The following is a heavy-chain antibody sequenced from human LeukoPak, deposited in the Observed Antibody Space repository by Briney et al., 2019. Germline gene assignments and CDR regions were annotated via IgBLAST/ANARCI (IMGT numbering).Heavy chain of an antibody. D-gene: IGHD3-22*01. Sequence: GASVKVSCKASGGTFSSYAINCVRQATGQGLEWMGWMNPNSGNTAYAQKFQGRVTITRNTSISTAYMELSSLRSEDTAVYYCAREDYYDSGSHDYWGQGTLVTVSS. CDR1: GGTFSSYA. V-gene: IGHV1-8*03. CDR2: MNPNSGNT. J-gene: IGHJ4*02. CDR3: AREDYYDSGSHDY.